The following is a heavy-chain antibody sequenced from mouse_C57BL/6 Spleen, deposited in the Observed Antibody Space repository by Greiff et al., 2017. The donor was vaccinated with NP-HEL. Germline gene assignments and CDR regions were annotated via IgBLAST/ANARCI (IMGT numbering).Heavy chain of an antibody. CDR2: IYIGNGYT. V-gene: IGHV1-58*01. CDR1: GYTFTSYG. D-gene: IGHD4-1*01. Sequence: EVQLQQSGAELVRPGSSVKMSCKTSGYTFTSYGINWVKQRPGQGLEWIGYIYIGNGYTEYNEKFKGKATLTSDTSSSTAYMQLSSLTSEYSAIYFYARSLTGTGEDWYFDVWGTGTTVTVSS. J-gene: IGHJ1*03. CDR3: ARSLTGTGEDWYFDV.